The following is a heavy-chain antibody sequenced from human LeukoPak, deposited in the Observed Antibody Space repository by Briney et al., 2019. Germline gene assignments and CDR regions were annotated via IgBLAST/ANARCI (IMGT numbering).Heavy chain of an antibody. V-gene: IGHV3-21*04. D-gene: IGHD1-7*01. J-gene: IGHJ4*02. CDR1: GFTFSSYS. Sequence: GGSLRLSCAASGFTFSSYSMNWVRQAPGKGLEWVSSISSSSSYIYYADSVKGRFTISRDNSKNTLYLQMNSLRVEDTAVYYCARNWNYDSGDSPLYFGGFDYWGQGTLVTVSS. CDR2: ISSSSSYI. CDR3: ARNWNYDSGDSPLYFGGFDY.